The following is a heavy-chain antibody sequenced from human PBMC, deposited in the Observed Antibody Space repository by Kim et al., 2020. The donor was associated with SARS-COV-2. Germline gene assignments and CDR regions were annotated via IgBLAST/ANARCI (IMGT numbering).Heavy chain of an antibody. V-gene: IGHV3-30*04. CDR2: ISYDGSNK. CDR1: GFTFSSYA. D-gene: IGHD1-26*01. CDR3: ARDSGATDY. J-gene: IGHJ4*02. Sequence: GGSLRLSCAASGFTFSSYAMHWVRQAPGKGLEWVAVISYDGSNKYYADSVKGRFTISRDNSKNTLYLQMNSLRAEDTAVYYCARDSGATDYWGQGTLVTVSS.